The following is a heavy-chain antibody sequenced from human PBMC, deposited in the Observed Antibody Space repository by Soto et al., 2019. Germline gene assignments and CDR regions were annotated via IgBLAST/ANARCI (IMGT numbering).Heavy chain of an antibody. V-gene: IGHV3-23*01. D-gene: IGHD3-9*01. CDR3: AKGGAYYDILTGSPLAYNWFDP. J-gene: IGHJ5*02. CDR1: GFTFSSYA. CDR2: ISGSGGST. Sequence: EVQLLESGGGLVQPGGSLRLSCAASGFTFSSYAMSWVRQAPGKGLEWVSAISGSGGSTYYADSVKGRFTISRDNSKNTLYLQMNSLRAEDTAVYYCAKGGAYYDILTGSPLAYNWFDPWGQGTLVTVSP.